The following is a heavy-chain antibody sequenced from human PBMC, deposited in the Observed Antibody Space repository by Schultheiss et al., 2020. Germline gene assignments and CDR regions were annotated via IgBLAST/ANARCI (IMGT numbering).Heavy chain of an antibody. V-gene: IGHV3-7*01. D-gene: IGHD4-17*01. CDR2: IKQDGSEK. J-gene: IGHJ6*02. Sequence: GGSLRLSCAASGFTFSSYWMSWVRQAPGKGLEWVANIKQDGSEKYYVDSVKGRFTISRDNAKNSLYLQMNSLRAEDTAVYYCAKDLSDYGDYLGMDVWGQGTTVTVSS. CDR3: AKDLSDYGDYLGMDV. CDR1: GFTFSSYW.